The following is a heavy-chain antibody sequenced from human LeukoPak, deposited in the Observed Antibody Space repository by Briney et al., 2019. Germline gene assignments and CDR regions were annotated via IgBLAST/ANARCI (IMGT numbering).Heavy chain of an antibody. Sequence: SETLSLTCTVSGGSIDSSSYYWGWIRQPPGKGQEWIGSIYYSGSTYYNPSLKSRVTISVDTSKNQFSLKLSSVTAADTAVYYCSSSDYVYYFDYWGQGTLVTVSS. D-gene: IGHD4/OR15-4a*01. J-gene: IGHJ4*02. CDR3: SSSDYVYYFDY. CDR2: IYYSGST. V-gene: IGHV4-39*01. CDR1: GGSIDSSSYY.